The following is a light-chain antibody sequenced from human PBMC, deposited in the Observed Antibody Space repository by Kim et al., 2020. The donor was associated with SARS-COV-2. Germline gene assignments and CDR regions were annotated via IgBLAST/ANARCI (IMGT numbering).Light chain of an antibody. CDR3: ETWDSNTLWV. V-gene: IGLV4-60*03. CDR1: SGHSSYI. Sequence: QPVLTQSSSASASLGSSVKLTCTLSSGHSSYIIAWHQQQPGKAPRYLMKLEGSGSYNKGSGIPDRFSGSSSGADRYLTISNLQSGDEADYYCETWDSNTLWVFGGGTQLTVL. J-gene: IGLJ3*02. CDR2: LEGSGSY.